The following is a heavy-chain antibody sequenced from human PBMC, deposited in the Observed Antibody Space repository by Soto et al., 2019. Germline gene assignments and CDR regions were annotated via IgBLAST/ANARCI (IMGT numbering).Heavy chain of an antibody. CDR2: IIPILGIA. V-gene: IGHV1-69*02. Sequence: QVQLVQSGAEVKKPGSSVKVSCKASGGTFSNYTISWVRQAPGQGLEWMGRIIPILGIANYAQKFQGRVPITADKSTSTAYMELSSLSSEDTAVYYCARSSIYGRRDAFDIWGQGTMVTVSS. J-gene: IGHJ3*02. CDR3: ARSSIYGRRDAFDI. D-gene: IGHD3-16*01. CDR1: GGTFSNYT.